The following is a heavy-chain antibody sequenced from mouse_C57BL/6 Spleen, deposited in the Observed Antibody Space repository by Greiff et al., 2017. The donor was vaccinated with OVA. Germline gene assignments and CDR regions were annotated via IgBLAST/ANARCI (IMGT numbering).Heavy chain of an antibody. D-gene: IGHD2-4*01. CDR1: GYSITSGYY. V-gene: IGHV3-6*01. Sequence: EESGPGLVKPSQSLSLTCSVTGYSITSGYYWNWIRQFPGNKLEWMGYISYDGSNNYNPSLKNLISITRDTSKNQFFLKLNSVTTEDTATYYCASSYDYFDYWGQGTTLTVSS. J-gene: IGHJ2*01. CDR2: ISYDGSN. CDR3: ASSYDYFDY.